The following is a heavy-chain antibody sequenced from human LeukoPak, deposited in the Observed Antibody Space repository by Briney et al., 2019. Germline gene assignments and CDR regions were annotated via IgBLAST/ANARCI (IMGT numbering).Heavy chain of an antibody. J-gene: IGHJ6*04. CDR3: TTAPV. CDR1: GFTFSNAW. V-gene: IGHV3-15*01. CDR2: IKSKTDGGTT. Sequence: PGGSLRLSCAASGFTFSNAWMSWVRQAPGKGLEWVGSIKSKTDGGTTDYAAPVKGRFTISRDDSKNTLYLQMNSLKTEDTAMYYCTTAPVWGKGTTVTVSS.